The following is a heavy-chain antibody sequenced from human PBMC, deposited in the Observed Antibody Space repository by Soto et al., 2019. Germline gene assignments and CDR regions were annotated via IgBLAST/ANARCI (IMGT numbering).Heavy chain of an antibody. CDR1: GYTFTSYD. CDR3: ARNGGPDYDFWSGSYYYGRDV. D-gene: IGHD3-3*01. V-gene: IGHV1-8*01. CDR2: MNPNSGNT. J-gene: IGHJ6*02. Sequence: ASVKVSCKASGYTFTSYDINWVRQATGQGLEWMGWMNPNSGNTGYAQKFQGRVTMTRNTSISTANMELSSLRSEDTAVYYCARNGGPDYDFWSGSYYYGRDVWGQGTTVTVSS.